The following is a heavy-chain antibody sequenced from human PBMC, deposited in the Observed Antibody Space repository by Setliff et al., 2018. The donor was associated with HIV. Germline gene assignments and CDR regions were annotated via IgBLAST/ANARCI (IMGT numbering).Heavy chain of an antibody. J-gene: IGHJ3*02. CDR1: GGFISRYY. Sequence: PSETMSLTCTVSGGFISRYYWSWIRQPPGKGLEWIGYVYGSGSTNYNPSLKIRVTISVDTSRNQFSLKVTSVTAADTAVYYCATRRDGYRDSFDIWGQGTVVTVSS. CDR2: VYGSGST. CDR3: ATRRDGYRDSFDI. D-gene: IGHD2-21*01. V-gene: IGHV4-59*01.